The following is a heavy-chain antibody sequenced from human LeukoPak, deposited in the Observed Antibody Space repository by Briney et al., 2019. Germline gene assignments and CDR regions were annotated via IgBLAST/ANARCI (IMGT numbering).Heavy chain of an antibody. CDR3: AKDIGGYGARIFDY. J-gene: IGHJ4*02. D-gene: IGHD5-18*01. CDR2: ISWNSGSI. Sequence: LRLSCAASGFTFDDYAMHWVRQAPGKGLEWVSGISWNSGSIGYADSVKGRFTISRDNAKNSLYLQMNSLRAEDTALYYCAKDIGGYGARIFDYWGQGTLVTVSS. CDR1: GFTFDDYA. V-gene: IGHV3-9*01.